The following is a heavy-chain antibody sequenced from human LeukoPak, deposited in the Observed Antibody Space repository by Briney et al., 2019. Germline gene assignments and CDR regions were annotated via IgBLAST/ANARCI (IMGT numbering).Heavy chain of an antibody. CDR3: AAGAALSDYYYGLDV. CDR2: ISWNSGST. D-gene: IGHD6-6*01. J-gene: IGHJ6*02. CDR1: GFSFDDYA. Sequence: PGGSLRLSCAASGFSFDDYAMHWDRQAPGKGLEWVSGISWNSGSTGYADSVKGRFIISRDNAKNSLFLQMNSLRVEDTALYYCAAGAALSDYYYGLDVWGQGTTVTVSS. V-gene: IGHV3-9*01.